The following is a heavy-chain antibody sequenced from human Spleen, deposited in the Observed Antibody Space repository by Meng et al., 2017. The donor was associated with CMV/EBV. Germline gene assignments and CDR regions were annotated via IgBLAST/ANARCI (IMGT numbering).Heavy chain of an antibody. D-gene: IGHD2-21*02. CDR3: ARNPCGGDCYSVFDI. CDR1: GGSISSGDYY. J-gene: IGHJ3*02. V-gene: IGHV4-30-4*08. Sequence: VQSDESRPGLVMPSQTLSLTCTVSGGSISSGDYYWSWIRQPPGKGLEWIGYIYYSGSTYYNPSLKSRVTISVDTSKNQFSLKLSSVTAADTAVYYCARNPCGGDCYSVFDIWGQGTMVTVSS. CDR2: IYYSGST.